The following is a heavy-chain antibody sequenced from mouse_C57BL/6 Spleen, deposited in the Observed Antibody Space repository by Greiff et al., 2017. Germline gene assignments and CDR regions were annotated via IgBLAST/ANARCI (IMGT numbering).Heavy chain of an antibody. CDR2: IDPSDSDT. CDR1: GYTFTSYW. D-gene: IGHD4-1*01. J-gene: IGHJ2*01. CDR3: ARITGREVDY. Sequence: QVHVQQPGAELVKPGASVKLPCKASGYTFTSYWMQWVKQRPGQGLEWIGEIDPSDSDTNYNQKFKGKATLTVDTSSSTAYRQLSSLTSGDSAVYYCARITGREVDYWGQGTTLTVSS. V-gene: IGHV1-50*01.